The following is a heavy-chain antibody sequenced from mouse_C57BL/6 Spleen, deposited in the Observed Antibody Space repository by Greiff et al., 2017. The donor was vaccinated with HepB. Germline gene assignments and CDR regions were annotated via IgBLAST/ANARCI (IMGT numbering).Heavy chain of an antibody. CDR2: INPNNGGT. CDR1: GYTFTDYN. Sequence: DVQLQESGPELVKPGASVKMSCKASGYTFTDYNMHWVKQSHGKSLEWIGYINPNNGGTSYNQKFKGRATLTVNKSSSTAYMELRSLTSEDSAVYYCARRGITTLDYWGQGTTLTVSS. D-gene: IGHD1-1*01. V-gene: IGHV1-22*01. J-gene: IGHJ2*01. CDR3: ARRGITTLDY.